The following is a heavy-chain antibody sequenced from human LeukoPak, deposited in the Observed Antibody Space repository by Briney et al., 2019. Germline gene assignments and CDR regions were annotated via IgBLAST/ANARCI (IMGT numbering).Heavy chain of an antibody. Sequence: GGSLRLSCAACGFTFSSYSMNWVRQAPGKGLEWVSSISSSSSYIYYADSVKGRFTISRDNAKNSLYLQMNSLRAEDTAVYYCAREVVGATLDYWGQGTLVTVSS. CDR3: AREVVGATLDY. CDR2: ISSSSSYI. J-gene: IGHJ4*02. D-gene: IGHD1-26*01. CDR1: GFTFSSYS. V-gene: IGHV3-21*01.